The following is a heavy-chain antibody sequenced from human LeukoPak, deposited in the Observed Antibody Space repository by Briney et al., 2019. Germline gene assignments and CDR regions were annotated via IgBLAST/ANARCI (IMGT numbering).Heavy chain of an antibody. D-gene: IGHD1-26*01. Sequence: GSLRLSCAASGFTFSSYAMSWIRQPPGKGLEWIGYIYYSGSTNYNPSLKSRVTISVDTSKNQFSLKLSSVTAADTAVYYCARGGSYYTPFDYWGQGTLVTVSS. V-gene: IGHV4-59*01. CDR2: IYYSGST. CDR1: GFTFSSYA. CDR3: ARGGSYYTPFDY. J-gene: IGHJ4*02.